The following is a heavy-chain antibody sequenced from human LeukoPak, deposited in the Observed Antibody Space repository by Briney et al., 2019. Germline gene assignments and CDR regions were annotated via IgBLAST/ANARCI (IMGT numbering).Heavy chain of an antibody. CDR3: ARDGVRGAYYDFWSGYTSRYYYYMDV. CDR1: GYTFTSYG. D-gene: IGHD3-3*01. CDR2: ISAYNGNT. J-gene: IGHJ6*03. V-gene: IGHV1-18*01. Sequence: GASVKVSCKASGYTFTSYGISWVRQAPGQGLEWMGWISAYNGNTNYAQKLQGRVTMTTDTSTSTAYMELGSLRSDDTAVYYCARDGVRGAYYDFWSGYTSRYYYYMDVWGKGTTVTVSS.